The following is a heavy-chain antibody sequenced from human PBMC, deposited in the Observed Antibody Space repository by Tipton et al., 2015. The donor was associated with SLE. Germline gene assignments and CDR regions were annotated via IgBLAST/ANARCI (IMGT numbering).Heavy chain of an antibody. J-gene: IGHJ5*02. V-gene: IGHV4-31*03. CDR3: ARDKWGEYTASTGYFWSFDP. Sequence: TLSLTCTVSGGSISGGGYYWSWIRQHPGKGLEWIGYIYYSGSTYYNPSLKSRVTISVDTSKNQFSLKLSSVTAADTAVYFCARDKWGEYTASTGYFWSFDPWGQGIPVTVSS. D-gene: IGHD3-9*01. CDR1: GGSISGGGYY. CDR2: IYYSGST.